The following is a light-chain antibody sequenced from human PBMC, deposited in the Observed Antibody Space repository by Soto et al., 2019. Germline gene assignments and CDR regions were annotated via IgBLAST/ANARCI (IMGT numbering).Light chain of an antibody. J-gene: IGKJ2*02. CDR1: QSVSSN. CDR3: QQYNNWPPCT. Sequence: MTQSPSTLSASVGDRVTITCRASQSVSSNFAWYQQKPGQAPRLLIYGASTRATGIPARFSGSGSGTEFTLTISSLQSEDFAVYYCQQYNNWPPCTFGQGTKLEIK. CDR2: GAS. V-gene: IGKV3-15*01.